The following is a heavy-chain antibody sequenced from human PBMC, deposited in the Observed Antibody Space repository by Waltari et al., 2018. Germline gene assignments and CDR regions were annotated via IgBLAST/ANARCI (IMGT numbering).Heavy chain of an antibody. Sequence: QVQLVHSGSGLKKPGAYVQVSCTASGYLFTNYAMNWVRQAPGQGLGWMGWINTKTGNPTYAQGFRGRFVFSLDTSVSTASLQISSLKAEDTAVYYCARGIQLWGRGSWYFDNWGQGTLVTVSS. J-gene: IGHJ4*02. D-gene: IGHD3-16*01. CDR2: INTKTGNP. CDR1: GYLFTNYA. CDR3: ARGIQLWGRGSWYFDN. V-gene: IGHV7-4-1*02.